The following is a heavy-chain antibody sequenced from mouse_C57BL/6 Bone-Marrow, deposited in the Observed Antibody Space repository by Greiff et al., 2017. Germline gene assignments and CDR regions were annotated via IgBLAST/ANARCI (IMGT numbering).Heavy chain of an antibody. V-gene: IGHV6-3*01. CDR3: TDYYSMDY. CDR2: IRLKSDNYAT. J-gene: IGHJ4*01. Sequence: EVMLVESGGGLVQPGGSIKLSCVASVFTFSNYWMNWVRLSPEKGLEWVAQIRLKSDNYATHYAESVKGRFTISRDDSKSSVYLQMNNLRAEDTGIYYCTDYYSMDYWGQGTSVTVSS. CDR1: VFTFSNYW.